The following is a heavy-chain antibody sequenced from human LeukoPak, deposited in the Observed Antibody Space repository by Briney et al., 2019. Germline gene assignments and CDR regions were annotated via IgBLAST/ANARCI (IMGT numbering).Heavy chain of an antibody. Sequence: GGSLRLSCAASGFTFSSYGMHWVRQAPGKGLEWVALIRYDGSNKYYADSVKGRFTISRDNSKNTLYLQMNSLRAEDTAVYYCAKLFGSWSCSGGSCYLDYWGQGTLVTVSS. CDR3: AKLFGSWSCSGGSCYLDY. CDR2: IRYDGSNK. J-gene: IGHJ4*02. D-gene: IGHD2-15*01. CDR1: GFTFSSYG. V-gene: IGHV3-30*02.